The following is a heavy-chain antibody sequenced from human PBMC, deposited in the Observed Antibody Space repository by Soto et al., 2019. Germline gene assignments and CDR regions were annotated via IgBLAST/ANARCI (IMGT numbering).Heavy chain of an antibody. D-gene: IGHD4-17*01. CDR3: AKRTSGTTWGESDY. J-gene: IGHJ4*02. CDR1: GYIFSDYG. V-gene: IGHV1-18*04. CDR2: ISGYSGNA. Sequence: QVQVMQSGAEVKKPGDSVQVSCKTSGYIFSDYGINWVRQAPGQGLEWMGWISGYSGNANLAQKFQGRVTMTTDKSTRTAYMELRRLRSDDTAVYYCAKRTSGTTWGESDYWGQGTLVTVSS.